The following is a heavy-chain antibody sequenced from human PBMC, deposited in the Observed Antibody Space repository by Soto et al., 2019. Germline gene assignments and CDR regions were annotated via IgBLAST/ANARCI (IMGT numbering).Heavy chain of an antibody. V-gene: IGHV4-31*03. Sequence: SETLSLTCSVSGGSITSGGYYWNWIRQHPGKGLEWIGYIYYGGTTFWSPSLQSRVTISVDKPKNQISLKLSSVTVADTAVYYCARGRDTAMVSKGNWFDPWGQGTPVTVSS. CDR1: GGSITSGGYY. J-gene: IGHJ5*02. CDR2: IYYGGTT. CDR3: ARGRDTAMVSKGNWFDP. D-gene: IGHD5-18*01.